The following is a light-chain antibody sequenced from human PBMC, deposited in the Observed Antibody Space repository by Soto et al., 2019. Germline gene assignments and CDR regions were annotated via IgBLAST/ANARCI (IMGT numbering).Light chain of an antibody. CDR2: EVS. CDR3: CADAGRSTYV. V-gene: IGLV2-23*02. Sequence: QSALTQPASVSGSPGQSITISCTRTSSDVGSYNFVSWYQQHPGKVPKVMIYEVSKRPSGVSDRFSGSKSGNTAPLTISGLQAEDEADYYCCADAGRSTYVFGTGTKVTVL. J-gene: IGLJ1*01. CDR1: SSDVGSYNF.